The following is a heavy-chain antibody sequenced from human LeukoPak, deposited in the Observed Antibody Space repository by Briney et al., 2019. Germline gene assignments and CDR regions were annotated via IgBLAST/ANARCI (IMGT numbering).Heavy chain of an antibody. CDR1: GGSISSYY. CDR3: AGDYSSSSGFGYYYYMDV. Sequence: PSETLSLTCTVSGGSISSYYWSWIRQPAGKGLEWIGRIYTSGSTNYNPSPKSRVTMSVDTSKNQFSLKLSSVTAADTAVYYCAGDYSSSSGFGYYYYMDVWGKGTTVTVSS. J-gene: IGHJ6*03. D-gene: IGHD6-6*01. V-gene: IGHV4-4*07. CDR2: IYTSGST.